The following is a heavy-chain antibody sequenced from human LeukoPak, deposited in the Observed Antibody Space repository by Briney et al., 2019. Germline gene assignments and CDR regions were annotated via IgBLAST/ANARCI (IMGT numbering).Heavy chain of an antibody. CDR2: IYYSGST. V-gene: IGHV4-31*03. J-gene: IGHJ6*02. D-gene: IGHD2-15*01. CDR1: GGSISSGGYY. CDR3: ARGLLGVGSYHYYYYGMDV. Sequence: SQTLSLTCTVSGGSISSGGYYWSWIRQRPGKGLEWIGYIYYSGSTYYNPSLKSRVTISVDTSKNQFSLKLSSVTAADTAVYYCARGLLGVGSYHYYYYGMDVWGQGTTVTVSS.